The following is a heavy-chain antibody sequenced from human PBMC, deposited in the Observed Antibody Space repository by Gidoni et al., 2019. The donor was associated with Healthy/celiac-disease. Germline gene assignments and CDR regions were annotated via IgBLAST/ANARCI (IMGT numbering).Heavy chain of an antibody. D-gene: IGHD3-22*01. V-gene: IGHV3-43*02. Sequence: EVQLVESGGGVVQPGGSLRLSCPASGFTFAVYAMHWVRQAPGKGLEWVSLISGDGGSTYYADSVKGRFTISRDNSKNSLYLQMNSLRTEDTALYYCAKDDYYDSSGYGYNWFDPWGQGTLVTVSS. CDR2: ISGDGGST. CDR1: GFTFAVYA. CDR3: AKDDYYDSSGYGYNWFDP. J-gene: IGHJ5*02.